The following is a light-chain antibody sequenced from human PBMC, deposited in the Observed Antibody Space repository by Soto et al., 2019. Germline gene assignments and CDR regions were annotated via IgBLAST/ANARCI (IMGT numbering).Light chain of an antibody. CDR2: EVS. Sequence: QSALTQPASVSGSPGQSITISCTGTSSDVGGYNYVSWYQHHPGKAPKLMIYEVSNRPSGVSNRFSGSKSGNTASLTISGLQAEDEADYYCTSYTTSDYVVFGGGTQLTVL. J-gene: IGLJ2*01. CDR3: TSYTTSDYVV. CDR1: SSDVGGYNY. V-gene: IGLV2-14*01.